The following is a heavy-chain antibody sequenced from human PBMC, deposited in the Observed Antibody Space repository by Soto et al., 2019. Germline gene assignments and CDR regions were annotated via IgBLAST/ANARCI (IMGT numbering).Heavy chain of an antibody. CDR2: GSGIGT. J-gene: IGHJ4*02. Sequence: EVQLLESGGGLAQPGGSLRLSCVASGFTYSNSAMSWVRQAPGKGLEWICGSGIGTYYADLVKGRFTVSRDNSKNTLYRQMNSLGVEDTAVYYCAREGSRDYDRSGYYPLDYWGQGTLVTVSS. CDR3: AREGSRDYDRSGYYPLDY. CDR1: GFTYSNSA. D-gene: IGHD3-22*01. V-gene: IGHV3-23*01.